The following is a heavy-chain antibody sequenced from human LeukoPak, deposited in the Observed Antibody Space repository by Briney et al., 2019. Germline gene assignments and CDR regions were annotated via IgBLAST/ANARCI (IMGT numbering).Heavy chain of an antibody. CDR3: ARQYYDFWSGYAEPYAFDI. V-gene: IGHV5-51*01. Sequence: GESLKISCKGSGYSFTSYWIGWVRQMPGKGLEWMGIIYPGDSDTRYSPSFQGQVTISADKSISTAYLQWSSLMASDTAMYYCARQYYDFWSGYAEPYAFDIWGQGTMVTVSS. CDR1: GYSFTSYW. D-gene: IGHD3-3*01. J-gene: IGHJ3*02. CDR2: IYPGDSDT.